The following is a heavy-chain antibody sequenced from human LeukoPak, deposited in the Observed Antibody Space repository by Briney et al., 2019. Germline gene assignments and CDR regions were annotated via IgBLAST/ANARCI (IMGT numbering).Heavy chain of an antibody. Sequence: PSETLSLTCTVSGDSIGSYYWSWIRQPAGRGLEWLARIYTTGSTNYKPSLKSRLTISLDKSKNQFSLELTSVTAADTAIYYCARGQGLAAAGSIWFGLWGQGILVTVSS. CDR3: ARGQGLAAAGSIWFGL. V-gene: IGHV4-4*07. J-gene: IGHJ5*02. D-gene: IGHD6-13*01. CDR2: IYTTGST. CDR1: GDSIGSYY.